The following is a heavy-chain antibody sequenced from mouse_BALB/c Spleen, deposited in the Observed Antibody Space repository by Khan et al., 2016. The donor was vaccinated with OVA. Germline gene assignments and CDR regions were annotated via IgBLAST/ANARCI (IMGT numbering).Heavy chain of an antibody. CDR3: AREASSWDFFFPY. V-gene: IGHV1S136*01. Sequence: EVQLQESGPELVEPGASVKMSCKASGYTFTNYVMHWVKQKPGQGLEWLGYINPYNAGTRYNEKFKGKATLTSDISSTTAYMELSSLTSEDSAVYYCAREASSWDFFFPYWGQGTLVTVAA. CDR2: INPYNAGT. D-gene: IGHD4-1*01. CDR1: GYTFTNYV. J-gene: IGHJ3*01.